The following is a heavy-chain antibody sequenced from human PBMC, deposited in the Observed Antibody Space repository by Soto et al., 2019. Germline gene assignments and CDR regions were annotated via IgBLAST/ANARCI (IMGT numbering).Heavy chain of an antibody. D-gene: IGHD6-13*01. CDR3: AKDPPSERMQPDYGMDV. V-gene: IGHV3-23*04. J-gene: IGHJ6*02. CDR1: GFTFDSCV. Sequence: DVQLVESGGDLVQPGGSLRLSCAASGFTFDSCVMSWVRQAPGKGLEWLSLISGSGRYTDYADSVKGRFTISRDNSKNTLYLQMNSLRVEDTAVYYCAKDPPSERMQPDYGMDVWGQGTTVIVSS. CDR2: ISGSGRYT.